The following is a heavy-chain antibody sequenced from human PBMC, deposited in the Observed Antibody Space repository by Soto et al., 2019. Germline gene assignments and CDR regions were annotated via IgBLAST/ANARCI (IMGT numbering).Heavy chain of an antibody. Sequence: SETLSLTCTVSGGSIYRSGYYWGWIRQPPGRGLEWIGNIDYNGVTYSNPSLKSRVTISRDTSKNQFSLKLTSVTAADSALYYCGKVLVGATGHTDSDSWGPGTLVTVS. CDR1: GGSIYRSGYY. CDR2: IDYNGVT. V-gene: IGHV4-39*01. D-gene: IGHD2-15*01. CDR3: GKVLVGATGHTDSDS. J-gene: IGHJ4*02.